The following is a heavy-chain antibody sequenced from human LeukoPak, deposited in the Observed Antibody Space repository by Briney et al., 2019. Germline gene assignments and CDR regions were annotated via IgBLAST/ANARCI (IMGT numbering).Heavy chain of an antibody. CDR1: DGDISSKSYY. J-gene: IGHJ4*02. CDR2: IYYSGTT. V-gene: IGHV4-39*01. Sequence: SESMFLTCTVSDGDISSKSYYWGWIRQPPGKGLEWIGNIYYSGTTYYRPSLKSRVTILVDTSKNQFSLKMSSVSAADTALYYCVRTTVGSSYHDWGQGTLVIVSS. CDR3: VRTTVGSSYHD. D-gene: IGHD4-11*01.